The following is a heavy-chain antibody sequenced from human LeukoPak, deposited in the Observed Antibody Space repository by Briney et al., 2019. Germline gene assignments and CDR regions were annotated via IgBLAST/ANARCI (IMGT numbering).Heavy chain of an antibody. CDR2: IRYDGITN. CDR1: GVSFSGYG. J-gene: IGHJ4*02. D-gene: IGHD4-17*01. V-gene: IGHV3-30*02. Sequence: GGSLRLSCAASGVSFSGYGMHWVRQVPGKGLEWVAVIRYDGITNFYIDSVTGQLSISRNNSTNTLSLQMTSLRTEGTAVYYCAALHTGTFVDYWGQGTLVTVSS. CDR3: AALHTGTFVDY.